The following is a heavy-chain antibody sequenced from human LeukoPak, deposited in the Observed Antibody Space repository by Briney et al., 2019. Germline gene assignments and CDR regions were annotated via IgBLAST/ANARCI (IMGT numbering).Heavy chain of an antibody. V-gene: IGHV3-21*01. CDR2: ISSSSSYI. Sequence: PSETLSLTCTVSGGSISGSSYYWGWIRQPPGKGLEWVSSISSSSSYIYYADSVKGRFTISRDNAKNSLYLQMNSLRAEDTAVYYCARSGHDYRYDYWGQGTLVTVSS. D-gene: IGHD4-11*01. CDR3: ARSGHDYRYDY. J-gene: IGHJ4*02. CDR1: GGSISGSSYY.